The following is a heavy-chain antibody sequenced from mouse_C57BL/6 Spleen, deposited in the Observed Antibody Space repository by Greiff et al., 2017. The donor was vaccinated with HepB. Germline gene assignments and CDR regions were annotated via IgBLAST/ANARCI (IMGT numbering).Heavy chain of an antibody. D-gene: IGHD2-4*01. CDR3: TRDDYDVGYAMDY. CDR2: IDPETGGT. CDR1: GYTFTDYE. V-gene: IGHV1-15*01. Sequence: VQLQQSGAELVRPGASVTLSCKASGYTFTDYEMHWVKQTPVHGLEWIGAIDPETGGTAYNQKFKGKAILTADKSSSTAYMELRSLTSEDSAVYYCTRDDYDVGYAMDYWGQGTSVTVSS. J-gene: IGHJ4*01.